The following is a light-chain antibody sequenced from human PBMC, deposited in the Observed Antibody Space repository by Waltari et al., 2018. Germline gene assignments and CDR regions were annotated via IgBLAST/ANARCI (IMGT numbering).Light chain of an antibody. Sequence: RATLSCRASQSISRPLAWYQQKPGQAPRLLIYDASTRATGIPDRFSGSGSGTDFSLTISRLEPEDSAVYYCQQYVSLPATFGQGTKVEIK. J-gene: IGKJ1*01. CDR3: QQYVSLPAT. V-gene: IGKV3-20*01. CDR2: DAS. CDR1: QSISRP.